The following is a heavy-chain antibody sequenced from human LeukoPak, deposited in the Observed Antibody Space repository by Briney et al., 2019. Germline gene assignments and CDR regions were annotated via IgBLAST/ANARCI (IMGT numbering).Heavy chain of an antibody. V-gene: IGHV3-7*03. CDR3: ARGGGLDV. D-gene: IGHD3-16*01. CDR1: GFTFSNAW. CDR2: INHNGNVN. Sequence: PGGSLRLSCAASGFTFSNAWMNWARQAPGKVLEWVASINHNGNVNYYVDSVKGRFTISRDNAKNSLYLQMSNLRAEDTAVYFCARGGGLDVWGQGATVTVSS. J-gene: IGHJ6*02.